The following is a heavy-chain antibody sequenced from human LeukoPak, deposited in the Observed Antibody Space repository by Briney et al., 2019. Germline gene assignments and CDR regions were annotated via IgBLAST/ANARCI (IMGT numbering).Heavy chain of an antibody. CDR2: LSGSGGNT. J-gene: IGHJ4*02. Sequence: PGGSLRLSCAASGFTFSSYSMNWVRQAPGKGLEWVSTLSGSGGNTYYADSVKGRVTTSRDNSKNTLYLQMNSLRAEDTAVYHCAKGSYYYDSADYFDYWGQGTLVTVSS. V-gene: IGHV3-23*01. CDR1: GFTFSSYS. CDR3: AKGSYYYDSADYFDY. D-gene: IGHD3-22*01.